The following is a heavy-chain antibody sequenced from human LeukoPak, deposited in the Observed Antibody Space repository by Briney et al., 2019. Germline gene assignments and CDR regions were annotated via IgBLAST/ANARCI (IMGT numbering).Heavy chain of an antibody. CDR3: ARLTYSSGWYTHFDY. V-gene: IGHV4-61*05. CDR2: IYYSGST. Sequence: SETLSLTCTVSGGSISSSSYYWGWIRQPPGKGLEWIGYIYYSGSTNYNPSLKSRVTISVDTSKNQFSLKLSSVTAADTAVYYCARLTYSSGWYTHFDYWGQGTLVTVSS. J-gene: IGHJ4*02. D-gene: IGHD6-19*01. CDR1: GGSISSSSYY.